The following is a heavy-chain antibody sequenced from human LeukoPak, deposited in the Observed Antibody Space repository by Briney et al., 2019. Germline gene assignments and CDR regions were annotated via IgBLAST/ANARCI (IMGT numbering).Heavy chain of an antibody. D-gene: IGHD6-13*01. CDR2: ISSSSSTI. CDR1: GFIFSSYA. CDR3: ASSSWYYFDY. V-gene: IGHV3-48*02. Sequence: PGGSLRLSCAASGFIFSSYAMNWVRQAPGKGLEWVAYISSSSSTIYYADSVKGRLTISRDNAEKSLYVQINSLRDEDTAVYYCASSSWYYFDYWGQGTLVTVSS. J-gene: IGHJ4*02.